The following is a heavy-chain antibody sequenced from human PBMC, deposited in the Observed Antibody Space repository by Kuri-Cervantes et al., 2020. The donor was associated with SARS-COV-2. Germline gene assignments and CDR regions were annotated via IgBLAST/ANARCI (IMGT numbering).Heavy chain of an antibody. CDR3: ARAHSGSYFGNDY. Sequence: SETLSLTCTVSGGSISSGGYYWSWIRQHPVKGLEWIGYIYYSGSTYYNPSLKSRVTISVDTSKNQFSLKLSSVTAADTAVYYCARAHSGSYFGNDYWGQGTLVTVSS. CDR2: IYYSGST. V-gene: IGHV4-31*03. J-gene: IGHJ4*02. D-gene: IGHD1-26*01. CDR1: GGSISSGGYY.